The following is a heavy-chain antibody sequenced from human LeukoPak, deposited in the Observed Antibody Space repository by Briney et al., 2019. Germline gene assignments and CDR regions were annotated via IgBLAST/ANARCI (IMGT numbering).Heavy chain of an antibody. CDR3: ARVYSGYGNFDY. CDR2: ISSSGSTI. V-gene: IGHV3-48*03. D-gene: IGHD5-12*01. J-gene: IGHJ4*02. CDR1: GFTFSSYE. Sequence: GGSLTLSCAASGFTFSSYEMNWVRQAPGKGLEWVSYISSSGSTIYYADSVKGRFTISRDNAKNSLYLQMNSLRAEDTAVYYCARVYSGYGNFDYWGQGTLGPVSS.